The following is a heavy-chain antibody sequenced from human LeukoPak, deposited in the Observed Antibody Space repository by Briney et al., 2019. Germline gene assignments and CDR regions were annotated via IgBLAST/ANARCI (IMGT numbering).Heavy chain of an antibody. CDR3: AGITIFNYMDV. D-gene: IGHD3-9*01. CDR2: IYYSGST. CDR1: GGSISSYY. V-gene: IGHV4-59*01. Sequence: SETLSLTCTVSGGSISSYYWSWIRQPPGKGLEWIGYIYYSGSTYYNPSLKSRVTISVDTSKNQFSLKLSSVTAADTAVYYCAGITIFNYMDVWGKGTTVTVSS. J-gene: IGHJ6*03.